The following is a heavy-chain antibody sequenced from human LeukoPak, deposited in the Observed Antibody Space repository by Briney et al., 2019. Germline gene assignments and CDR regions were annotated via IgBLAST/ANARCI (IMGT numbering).Heavy chain of an antibody. V-gene: IGHV4-59*01. CDR1: GGSISSYY. J-gene: IGHJ6*02. CDR2: IYYSGST. Sequence: SETLSLTCTVSGGSISSYYWSWIRQPPGKGLEWIGYIYYSGSTNYNPSLKSRVTISVDTSKNQFSLKLSSVTAADTAVYYCARRGVRYYYYGMDVWGQGTTVTVSS. CDR3: ARRGVRYYYYGMDV. D-gene: IGHD2-8*01.